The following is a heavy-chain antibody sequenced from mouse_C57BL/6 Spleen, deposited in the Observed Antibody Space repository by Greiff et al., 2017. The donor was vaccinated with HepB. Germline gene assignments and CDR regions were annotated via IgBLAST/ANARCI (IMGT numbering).Heavy chain of an antibody. D-gene: IGHD1-1*02. CDR3: AIFEHCSGGSNAY. Sequence: QVQLQQPGAELVKPGASVKVSCNASGFTFTSYWMHWVKQRPGQGLEWIGRIHPSDSDTNYNQKFKGKATLTVDISSSTAYMQLSSLTSEDSAVSYCAIFEHCSGGSNAYWGQGTLLTVSA. J-gene: IGHJ3*01. CDR1: GFTFTSYW. V-gene: IGHV1-74*01. CDR2: IHPSDSDT.